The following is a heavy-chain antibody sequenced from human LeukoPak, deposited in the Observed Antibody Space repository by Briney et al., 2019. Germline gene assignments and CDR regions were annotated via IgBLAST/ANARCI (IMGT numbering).Heavy chain of an antibody. Sequence: SETLSLTCTVSGGSISSGTYYWGWIRQPPGKGLEWIGSIYYSGSTYYNPSLKSRVTISVDRSKNQFSLKLSSVTAADTAVYYCARVEDTIAAAGTHFQHWGQGTLVTVSS. CDR2: IYYSGST. J-gene: IGHJ1*01. V-gene: IGHV4-39*07. CDR1: GGSISSGTYY. D-gene: IGHD6-13*01. CDR3: ARVEDTIAAAGTHFQH.